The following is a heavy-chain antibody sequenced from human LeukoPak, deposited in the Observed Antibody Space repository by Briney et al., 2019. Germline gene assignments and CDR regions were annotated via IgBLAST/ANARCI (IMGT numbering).Heavy chain of an antibody. V-gene: IGHV3-73*01. D-gene: IGHD3-10*01. J-gene: IGHJ4*02. CDR3: TSLDYDSGSRDFDY. Sequence: GGSLKLSCAASGFTFSGSAMHWVRQASGKGLEWVGRIRSKANSYATAYAASVKGRFTISRDDSKNTAYLQMNSLKTEDTAVYYCTSLDYDSGSRDFDYWGQGTLAAVSS. CDR2: IRSKANSYAT. CDR1: GFTFSGSA.